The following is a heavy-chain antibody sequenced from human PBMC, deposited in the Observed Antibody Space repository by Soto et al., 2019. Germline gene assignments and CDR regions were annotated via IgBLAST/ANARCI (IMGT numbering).Heavy chain of an antibody. Sequence: GASVKVSCKASVGTFSSYAISWVRQAPGQGIEWMEGNIPICGTADYAQTFQGRVTITADESTSTAYMELSSLRSEDTAVYYCARTTYSKAYYYYGMDVWGQGTTVTVSS. CDR2: NIPICGTA. CDR1: VGTFSSYA. V-gene: IGHV1-69*13. CDR3: ARTTYSKAYYYYGMDV. D-gene: IGHD4-4*01. J-gene: IGHJ6*02.